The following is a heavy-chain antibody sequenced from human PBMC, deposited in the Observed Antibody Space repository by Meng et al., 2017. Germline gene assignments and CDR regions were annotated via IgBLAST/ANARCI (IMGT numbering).Heavy chain of an antibody. CDR2: IKQDGSEK. Sequence: GGSLRLSCAASGFTFSSYWMSWVRQAPGKGLEWVANIKQDGSEKYYVDSVKGRFTISRDNAKNSLYLQMNSLRAEDTAVYYCARVHLTYDSSGYFKNPSLFDDWGQGTLVTVSS. CDR1: GFTFSSYW. D-gene: IGHD3-22*01. J-gene: IGHJ4*02. V-gene: IGHV3-7*01. CDR3: ARVHLTYDSSGYFKNPSLFDD.